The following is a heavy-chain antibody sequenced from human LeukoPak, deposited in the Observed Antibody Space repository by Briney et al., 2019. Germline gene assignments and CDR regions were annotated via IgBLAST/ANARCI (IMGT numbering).Heavy chain of an antibody. V-gene: IGHV3-15*01. CDR1: GFTFSNAW. CDR3: VKNYYDSSATWGGWLY. Sequence: PGGSLRLSCAASGFTFSNAWMSWVRQAPGKGLEWVGRIKSKTDGGTTDYAAPVKGRFTISRDDSKNTLYLQMNSLRAEDTAVYYCVKNYYDSSATWGGWLYWSQGTLVTVSS. J-gene: IGHJ4*02. D-gene: IGHD3-22*01. CDR2: IKSKTDGGTT.